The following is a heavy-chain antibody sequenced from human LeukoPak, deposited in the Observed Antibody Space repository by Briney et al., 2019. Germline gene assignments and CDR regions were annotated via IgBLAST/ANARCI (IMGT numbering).Heavy chain of an antibody. V-gene: IGHV3-21*01. CDR1: GFNFSRYG. J-gene: IGHJ4*02. CDR3: VRDNWIDY. CDR2: ISSSSTST. Sequence: PGGSLRLSCAASGFNFSRYGMNWVRQAPGKGLEWVSSISSSSTSTYYADSVKGRLTISRDNAKNSLYLQMNSLRAEDTAVYYCVRDNWIDYWGQGTLVTISS. D-gene: IGHD1-20*01.